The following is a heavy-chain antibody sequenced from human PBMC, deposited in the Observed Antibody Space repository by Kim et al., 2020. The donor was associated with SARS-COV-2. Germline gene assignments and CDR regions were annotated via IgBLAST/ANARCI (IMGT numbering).Heavy chain of an antibody. J-gene: IGHJ5*02. CDR1: GFTFSSYS. Sequence: GGSLRLSCAASGFTFSSYSMNWVRQAPGKGLEWVSSISSSSSYIYYADSVKGRFTISRDNAKNSLYLQMNSLRAEDTAVYYCASSSYYRGWFDPWGQGTLVTVSS. CDR3: ASSSYYRGWFDP. V-gene: IGHV3-21*01. D-gene: IGHD3-10*01. CDR2: ISSSSSYI.